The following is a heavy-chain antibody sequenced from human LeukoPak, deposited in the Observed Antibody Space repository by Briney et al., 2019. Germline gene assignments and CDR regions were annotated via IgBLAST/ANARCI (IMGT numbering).Heavy chain of an antibody. V-gene: IGHV4-59*08. D-gene: IGHD3-22*01. CDR1: GASISSHY. CDR3: ARHRSGYYLFDY. CDR2: ISYSGSI. Sequence: SETLSLTCTVSGASISSHYWSWIRQPPGKGLEWIGYISYSGSINYNPSLRSRVTISVDTSKNQFSLKLSSVTAADTAVYYCARHRSGYYLFDYWGQGTLVTVSS. J-gene: IGHJ4*02.